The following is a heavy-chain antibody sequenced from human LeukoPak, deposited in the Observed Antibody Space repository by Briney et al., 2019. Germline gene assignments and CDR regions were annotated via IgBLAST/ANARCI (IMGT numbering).Heavy chain of an antibody. CDR3: ASRLGYCSSTSCPSDY. J-gene: IGHJ4*02. V-gene: IGHV4-59*12. CDR2: IFYTGST. Sequence: SETLSLTCTVSGGSISSYYWSWIRQPPGKGLEYIGYIFYTGSTNYNPSLKSRVTISVDTSKNQFSLKLSSVTAADTAVYYCASRLGYCSSTSCPSDYWGQGTLVTVSS. D-gene: IGHD2-2*01. CDR1: GGSISSYY.